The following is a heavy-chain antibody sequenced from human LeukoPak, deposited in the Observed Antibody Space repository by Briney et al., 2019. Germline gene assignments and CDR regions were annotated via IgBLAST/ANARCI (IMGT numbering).Heavy chain of an antibody. D-gene: IGHD2-21*01. CDR1: GFTFTNYA. Sequence: PGGSLRLSCAASGFTFTNYAMSWVSQAPGKRLEWVSAISGSGGRTYYADSVRGRFTISRDNSKSTVYVQMSSLRAEDTAVYFCVVVSYCAVDCYDYWGQGTLVTVSS. CDR2: ISGSGGRT. J-gene: IGHJ4*02. V-gene: IGHV3-23*01. CDR3: VVVSYCAVDCYDY.